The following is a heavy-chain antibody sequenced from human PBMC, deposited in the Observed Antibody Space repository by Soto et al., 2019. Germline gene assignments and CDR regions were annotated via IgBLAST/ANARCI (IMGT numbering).Heavy chain of an antibody. V-gene: IGHV1-18*04. CDR1: GYPFTSYG. Sequence: ASVKVSCKASGYPFTSYGIRWVRQAPGQGLEWMGWISAYNGNTSYAQKLQGRVTMTTDTSTSTAYMELRSLRSDDTAVYYCATYMVRGVMDFDYWGQGTLVTVSS. CDR3: ATYMVRGVMDFDY. J-gene: IGHJ4*02. CDR2: ISAYNGNT. D-gene: IGHD3-10*01.